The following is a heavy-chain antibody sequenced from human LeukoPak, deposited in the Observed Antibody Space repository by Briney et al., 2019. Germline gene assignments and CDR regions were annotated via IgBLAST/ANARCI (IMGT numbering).Heavy chain of an antibody. D-gene: IGHD2-2*01. J-gene: IGHJ4*02. CDR3: ARVPPPYCSSTSCFYYFDY. V-gene: IGHV4-39*07. CDR2: IYYSGTT. CDR1: GGSISNSPYY. Sequence: NPSETLSLTCTVSGGSISNSPYYWAWIRQPPGKGLEWIGSIYYSGTTYYNPSLKSRVTISVDTSKNQFSLKLSSVTAADTAVYYCARVPPPYCSSTSCFYYFDYWGQGTLVTVSS.